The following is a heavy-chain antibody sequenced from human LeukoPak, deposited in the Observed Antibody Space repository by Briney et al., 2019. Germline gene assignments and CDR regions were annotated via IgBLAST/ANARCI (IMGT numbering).Heavy chain of an antibody. D-gene: IGHD6-13*01. Sequence: GGSLRLSCATSGFTFSDYAMHWVRQAPGKGLEWVAVISHDGSIKFSADSVKGRFTISRDNSKNTLYLQMNSLRAEDTAVYYCARDSSSWGGSDWGQGTLVTVSS. CDR1: GFTFSDYA. CDR3: ARDSSSWGGSD. J-gene: IGHJ4*02. V-gene: IGHV3-30-3*01. CDR2: ISHDGSIK.